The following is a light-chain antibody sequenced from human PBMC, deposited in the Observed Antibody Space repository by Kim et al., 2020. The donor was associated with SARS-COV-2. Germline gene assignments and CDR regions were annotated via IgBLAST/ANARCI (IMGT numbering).Light chain of an antibody. Sequence: SPGEDAPLSHRASKRGSSSYLAWYQQKPGQAPRLLIYGASSRATGIPDRFSGSGSGTDFTLTISRLEPEDFAVYYCQQYGSSLPYTFGQGTKLEI. CDR3: QQYGSSLPYT. J-gene: IGKJ2*01. V-gene: IGKV3-20*01. CDR2: GAS. CDR1: KRGSSSY.